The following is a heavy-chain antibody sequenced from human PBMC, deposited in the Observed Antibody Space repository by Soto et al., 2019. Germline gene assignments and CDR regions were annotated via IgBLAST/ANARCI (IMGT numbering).Heavy chain of an antibody. CDR3: ARYLQKADTHTNGFDP. J-gene: IGHJ5*02. V-gene: IGHV3-11*01. CDR2: ISFTGSIT. D-gene: IGHD2-15*01. Sequence: QVQLVESGGALVNPGGSLRLSCAASGFPFGDYYMSWIRQAPGKGLEWVSYISFTGSITYYADSVRGRFTISRDNARSSLYLQMNSLRGENTAVYYCARYLQKADTHTNGFDPWGQGAFLPVSS. CDR1: GFPFGDYY.